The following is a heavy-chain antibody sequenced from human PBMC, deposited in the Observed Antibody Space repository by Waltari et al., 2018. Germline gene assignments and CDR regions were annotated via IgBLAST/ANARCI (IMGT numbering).Heavy chain of an antibody. J-gene: IGHJ4*02. Sequence: EVQLLESGGGLVQPGGSLRLSCAASGFTFSSYAMSWVRQAPGKGLEWVSSISGIGGSTYYADSVKGRFTISRDNSKNTLYLQMNSLRAEDTAVYYCAKDYYDSSGYPNLPLDYWGQGTLVTVSS. CDR2: ISGIGGST. CDR3: AKDYYDSSGYPNLPLDY. D-gene: IGHD3-22*01. CDR1: GFTFSSYA. V-gene: IGHV3-23*01.